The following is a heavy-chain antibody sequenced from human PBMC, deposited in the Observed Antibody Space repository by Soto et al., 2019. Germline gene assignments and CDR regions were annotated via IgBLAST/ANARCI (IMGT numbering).Heavy chain of an antibody. D-gene: IGHD2-2*01. Sequence: GGSLRLSCAASGFTFSNYGMAWVRQAPGKGLEWVSIIGAFGTTVYADSVKGRSTISRDNSKNTLSLQMNSLRAEDSAVYFCARQAVVTSGQNYFDPWGQGTQVTVS. CDR3: ARQAVVTSGQNYFDP. CDR2: IGAFGTT. CDR1: GFTFSNYG. V-gene: IGHV3-23*01. J-gene: IGHJ5*02.